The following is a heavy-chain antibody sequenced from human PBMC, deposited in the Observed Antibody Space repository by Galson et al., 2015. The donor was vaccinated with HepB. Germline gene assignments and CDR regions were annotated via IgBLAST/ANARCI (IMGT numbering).Heavy chain of an antibody. Sequence: SLRLSCAASGFTFSSYAMHWVRQAPGKGLEWVAVISYDGSNKYYADSVKGRFTISRDNSKNTLYLQMNSLRAEDTAVYYCARGPDYYDSSGFDYWGQGTLVTVSS. V-gene: IGHV3-30-3*01. J-gene: IGHJ4*02. CDR3: ARGPDYYDSSGFDY. CDR2: ISYDGSNK. D-gene: IGHD3-22*01. CDR1: GFTFSSYA.